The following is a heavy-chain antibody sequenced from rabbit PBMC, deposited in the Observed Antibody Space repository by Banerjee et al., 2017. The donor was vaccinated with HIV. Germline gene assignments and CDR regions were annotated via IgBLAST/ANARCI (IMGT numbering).Heavy chain of an antibody. CDR2: IDAGSSSST. CDR1: GFSFSSGYY. Sequence: QSLEESGGDLVQPGASLTLTCTASGFSFSSGYYMCWVRQAPGKGLEWIACIDAGSSSSTYYASWAKGRFTISKTSSTTVTLQMTSLTAADTATYFCARKLFYAADYADAPYANNLWGQGTLVTVS. V-gene: IGHV1S40*01. D-gene: IGHD6-1*01. CDR3: ARKLFYAADYADAPYANNL. J-gene: IGHJ4*01.